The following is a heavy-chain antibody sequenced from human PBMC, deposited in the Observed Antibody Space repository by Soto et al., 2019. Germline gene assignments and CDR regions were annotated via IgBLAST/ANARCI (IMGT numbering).Heavy chain of an antibody. V-gene: IGHV3-48*03. D-gene: IGHD3-16*01. CDR1: GFTFSSYE. J-gene: IGHJ4*02. CDR2: ISSSGSTI. CDR3: ARDTSHGVTIGGLDS. Sequence: GGSLRLSCAASGFTFSSYEMNWVRQAPGKGLEWVSYISSSGSTIYYADSVKGRFTISRDNAKNSLYLQMNSLRAEDTAVYYCARDTSHGVTIGGLDSWGQGTLVTVSS.